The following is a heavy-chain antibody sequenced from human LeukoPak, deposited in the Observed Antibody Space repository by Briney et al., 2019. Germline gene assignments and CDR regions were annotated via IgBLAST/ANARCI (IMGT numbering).Heavy chain of an antibody. D-gene: IGHD6-19*01. V-gene: IGHV4-34*01. CDR2: INHSGST. J-gene: IGHJ4*02. CDR1: GGSFSGYY. Sequence: SETLSLTCAVYGGSFSGYYWSWLRQPPGKGLEWLGEINHSGSTNYNPSLKSRVTISVDTSKNQFSLKLSSVTAADTAVYYCASTAVAGTSYLDYWGQGTLVTVSS. CDR3: ASTAVAGTSYLDY.